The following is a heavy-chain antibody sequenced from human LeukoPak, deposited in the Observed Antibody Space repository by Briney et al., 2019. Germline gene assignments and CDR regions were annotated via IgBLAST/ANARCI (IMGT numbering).Heavy chain of an antibody. CDR3: AGKAISGYYYYYMDV. V-gene: IGHV1-18*01. J-gene: IGHJ6*03. Sequence: ASVKVSCKASGYTLTSYGISWVRQAPGQGLEWMGWISAYNGNTNYAQKLQGRVTMTTDTSTSTAYMELSSLRSEDTAVYYCAGKAISGYYYYYMDVWGKGTTVTVSS. D-gene: IGHD2-21*01. CDR1: GYTLTSYG. CDR2: ISAYNGNT.